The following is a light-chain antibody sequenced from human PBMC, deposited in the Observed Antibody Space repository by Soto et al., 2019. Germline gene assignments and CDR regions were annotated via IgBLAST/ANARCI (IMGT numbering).Light chain of an antibody. V-gene: IGLV2-14*01. Sequence: QSALTQPASVSGSPGQSITISCTGTSSDVGGYNYVSWYQQHPGKVPKLMIYDVSIRPSGVSNRFSGSKSGNTASLTISGLQAEDEADYYCSSYTSSSTPDVFGTGTKLTVL. J-gene: IGLJ1*01. CDR2: DVS. CDR3: SSYTSSSTPDV. CDR1: SSDVGGYNY.